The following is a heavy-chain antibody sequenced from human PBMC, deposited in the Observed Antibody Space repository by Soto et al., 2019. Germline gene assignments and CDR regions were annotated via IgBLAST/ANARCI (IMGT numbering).Heavy chain of an antibody. Sequence: PGGSLRLSCAASGFTFRSYSMNWVRQAPGKGLEWVSYISSSSTIYYADSVKGRFTISRDNAKNSLYLRMNSLRDEDTAVYYCAADDYGDYFYFDYWGQGTLVTVS. CDR3: AADDYGDYFYFDY. CDR1: GFTFRSYS. J-gene: IGHJ4*02. V-gene: IGHV3-48*02. D-gene: IGHD4-17*01. CDR2: ISSSSTI.